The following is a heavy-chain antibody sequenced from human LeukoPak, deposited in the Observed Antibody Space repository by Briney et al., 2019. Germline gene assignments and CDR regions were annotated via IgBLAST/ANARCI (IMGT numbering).Heavy chain of an antibody. Sequence: PGGSLRLSCAASGFTFDDYTMHWVRQAPGKGLEWVSLITWDGGSTYYADSVKGRFTISRDNAKNSLYLQMNSLRAEDTAVYYCAKPDLWFGEDPSDGDYWGQGTLVTVSS. CDR3: AKPDLWFGEDPSDGDY. J-gene: IGHJ4*02. V-gene: IGHV3-43*01. CDR1: GFTFDDYT. D-gene: IGHD3-10*01. CDR2: ITWDGGST.